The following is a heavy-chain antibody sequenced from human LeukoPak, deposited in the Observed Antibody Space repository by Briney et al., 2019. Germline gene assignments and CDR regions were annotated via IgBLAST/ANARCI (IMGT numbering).Heavy chain of an antibody. J-gene: IGHJ5*02. D-gene: IGHD3-3*01. CDR3: ARESGYYNWFDP. V-gene: IGHV3-21*01. Sequence: GGSLRLSCAVSGFTFSSYTMNWVRQAPGKGLEWVSSITSSSSYIYYVDSVKGRFTISRDNAKNSLYLQMNSLRAEDTAVYYCARESGYYNWFDPWGQGTLVTVSS. CDR2: ITSSSSYI. CDR1: GFTFSSYT.